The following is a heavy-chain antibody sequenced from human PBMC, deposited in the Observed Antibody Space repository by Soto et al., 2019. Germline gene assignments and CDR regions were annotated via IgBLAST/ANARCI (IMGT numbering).Heavy chain of an antibody. V-gene: IGHV3-23*01. D-gene: IGHD3-22*01. CDR2: ISGSGGST. CDR1: GFTFSSYA. CDR3: AKDFDYYDSSGEHY. Sequence: EVQLLESGGGLVQPGGSLRLSCAASGFTFSSYAMSWVRQAPGKGLEWVSAISGSGGSTYYAASVKGRFTISRDNSKNTLYLQMNSLRAEDTAVYYCAKDFDYYDSSGEHYWGQGTLVTVSS. J-gene: IGHJ4*02.